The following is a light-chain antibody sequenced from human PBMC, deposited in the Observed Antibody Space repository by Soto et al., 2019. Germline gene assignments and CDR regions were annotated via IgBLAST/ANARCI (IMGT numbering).Light chain of an antibody. J-gene: IGKJ1*01. CDR2: DAS. Sequence: DIQMTQSPSTLSASVGDRVTITCRASQDIRNWLAWYQQKPNKAPKLLIYDASNLESGVPSRFIGSGSETDFTLTISSLQPEDFATYYCQQSYSIPWTFGQGTKVDIK. V-gene: IGKV1-5*01. CDR3: QQSYSIPWT. CDR1: QDIRNW.